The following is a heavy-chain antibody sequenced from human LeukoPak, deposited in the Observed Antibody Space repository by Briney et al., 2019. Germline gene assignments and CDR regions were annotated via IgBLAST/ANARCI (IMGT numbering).Heavy chain of an antibody. J-gene: IGHJ4*02. CDR1: GGTFSSYT. Sequence: ASVKVSCRASGGTFSSYTISWMRQAPGQGREWMGRIIPILGIANYAQKFQDRVTITADKSTSTAYMALSSLRSEYTAVYYCACIAVASPFDYWGQGTLVTVSS. CDR3: ACIAVASPFDY. V-gene: IGHV1-69*02. CDR2: IIPILGIA. D-gene: IGHD6-19*01.